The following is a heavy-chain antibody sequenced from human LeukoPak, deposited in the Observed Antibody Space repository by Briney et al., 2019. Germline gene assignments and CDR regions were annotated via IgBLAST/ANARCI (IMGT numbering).Heavy chain of an antibody. CDR2: MNPNSGNT. V-gene: IGHV1-8*01. Sequence: ASVKVSCKASGYTFTSYDINWVRHATGQGLEWMGWMNPNSGNTGYAQKFQGRVTMTRNTSISTAYMELSSLRSEDTAVYYCARGRGPGRYSGYDPTRLQWGTYYYGMDVWGQGTTVTVSS. CDR3: ARGRGPGRYSGYDPTRLQWGTYYYGMDV. D-gene: IGHD5-12*01. CDR1: GYTFTSYD. J-gene: IGHJ6*02.